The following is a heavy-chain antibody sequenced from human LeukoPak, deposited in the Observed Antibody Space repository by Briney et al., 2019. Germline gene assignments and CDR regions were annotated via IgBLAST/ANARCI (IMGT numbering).Heavy chain of an antibody. V-gene: IGHV1-46*01. CDR2: INPSGGST. J-gene: IGHJ4*02. CDR1: GYTFTSYY. D-gene: IGHD6-19*01. CDR3: ARSRSSGWHDF. Sequence: ASVKVSCKASGYTFTSYYMHWVRQAPGQGLEWMGIINPSGGSTTFAQKFQGRVTMTRGASTSTVYLELSSLRSEDTAVYYCARSRSSGWHDFWGQGTLVIVSS.